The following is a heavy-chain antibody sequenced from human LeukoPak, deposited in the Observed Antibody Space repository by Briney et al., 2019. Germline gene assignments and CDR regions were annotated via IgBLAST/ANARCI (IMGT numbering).Heavy chain of an antibody. V-gene: IGHV3-33*01. CDR1: GFTFSSYG. CDR3: ARGGSGRTQDDTYDI. D-gene: IGHD3-10*01. Sequence: GGSLRLSCAASGFTFSSYGMHWVRQAPGKGLEWVAVIWFDGSNENYADSVKGRFTISRDNSKNTLYVQTNSLRAEDTAVYYCARGGSGRTQDDTYDIWGQGTKVTVSS. J-gene: IGHJ3*02. CDR2: IWFDGSNE.